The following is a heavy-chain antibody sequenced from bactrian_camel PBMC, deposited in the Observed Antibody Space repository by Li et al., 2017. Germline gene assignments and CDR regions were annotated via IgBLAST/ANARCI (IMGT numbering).Heavy chain of an antibody. V-gene: IGHV3S53*01. D-gene: IGHD2*01. CDR2: MLSHGVT. CDR1: DYTVSNYC. J-gene: IGHJ4*01. Sequence: HVQLVESGGGSAQAGGSLRLSCVFDDDYTVSNYCSGWYREAPGKEREAVAAMLSHGVTTYADSVKGRFTISGDNSKNTLYLDMTSLKTEDTAVYFCVAGWFNFGTLRQGTQVTVS.